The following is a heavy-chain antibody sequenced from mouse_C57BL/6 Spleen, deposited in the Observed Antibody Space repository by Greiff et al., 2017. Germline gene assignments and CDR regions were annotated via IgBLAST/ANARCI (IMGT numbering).Heavy chain of an antibody. D-gene: IGHD1-1*02. V-gene: IGHV7-3*01. J-gene: IGHJ3*01. CDR1: GFTFTDYY. Sequence: EVHLVESGGGLVQPGGSLSLSCAASGFTFTDYYMSWVRQPPGKALEWLGFISNKANGYKTEYSASVKGRFTISRYNSQRILYLQMNALRAEDSATYYCARYSGGSFAYWGQGTLVTVSA. CDR2: ISNKANGYKT. CDR3: ARYSGGSFAY.